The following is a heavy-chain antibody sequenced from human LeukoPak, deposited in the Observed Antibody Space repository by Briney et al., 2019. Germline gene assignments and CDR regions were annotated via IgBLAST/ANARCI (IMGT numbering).Heavy chain of an antibody. CDR3: APAGYCGDAGCRGGSAFDV. CDR1: GYTFSNYD. J-gene: IGHJ3*01. Sequence: ASVKVSCKTSGYTFSNYDIYWVRQAPGQGLECMGWISAYNGDTRYAQILQGRFTVTTDTSTSTAYMELRSLTYDDTAVYYCAPAGYCGDAGCRGGSAFDVWGQGTMVTVSS. CDR2: ISAYNGDT. D-gene: IGHD2-21*01. V-gene: IGHV1-18*01.